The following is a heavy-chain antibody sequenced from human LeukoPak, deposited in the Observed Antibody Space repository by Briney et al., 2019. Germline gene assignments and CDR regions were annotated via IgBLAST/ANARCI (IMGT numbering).Heavy chain of an antibody. Sequence: SETLSLTCTVSGGSISSSSYYWGWIRQPPGKGLEWIGSIYYSGSTYYNPSIKSRVTISVDTSKNQFSLKLSSVTAADTAVYYCARTAMVTYWGQGTLVTVSS. CDR2: IYYSGST. J-gene: IGHJ4*02. CDR3: ARTAMVTY. D-gene: IGHD5-18*01. CDR1: GGSISSSSYY. V-gene: IGHV4-39*01.